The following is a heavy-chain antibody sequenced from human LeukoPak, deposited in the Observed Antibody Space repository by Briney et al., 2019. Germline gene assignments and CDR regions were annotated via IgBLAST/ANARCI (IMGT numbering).Heavy chain of an antibody. CDR3: VKEESDDAFDI. CDR2: IIPILGTA. J-gene: IGHJ3*02. Sequence: ASVKVSCKASGGTFSSYAISWVRQAPGQGLEWMGGIIPILGTANYAQKFQGRVTITTDESTSTAYMELSSLRSEDTAVYYCVKEESDDAFDIWGQGTMVTVSS. CDR1: GGTFSSYA. V-gene: IGHV1-69*05. D-gene: IGHD3-10*01.